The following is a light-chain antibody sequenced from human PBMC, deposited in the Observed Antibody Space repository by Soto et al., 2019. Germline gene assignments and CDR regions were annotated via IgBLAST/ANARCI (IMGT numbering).Light chain of an antibody. CDR1: QSISTY. CDR3: QQSNNLPST. CDR2: AAS. Sequence: DIQMTQSPSSLSASVGDRVTITCRASQSISTYLNWYQQKSGKAPKLLIFAASTLESGVPSRFSGGGSGTDFTLTINSIHPEDYPIYYCQQSNNLPSTFGRGTKVDIK. V-gene: IGKV1-39*01. J-gene: IGKJ4*02.